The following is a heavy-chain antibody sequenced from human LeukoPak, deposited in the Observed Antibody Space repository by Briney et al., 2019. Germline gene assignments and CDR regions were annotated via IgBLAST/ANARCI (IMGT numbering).Heavy chain of an antibody. CDR3: ARSLGSQNFDY. CDR1: GYTFTSYA. Sequence: ASVKVSCKASGYTFTSYAMHWVRQAPGHRLEWMGWINGGSDNAKYLQKFQGRVTISRDTSASTAYMELSSLRSEDTAVYYCARSLGSQNFDYWGQGTLVTVSS. V-gene: IGHV1-3*01. D-gene: IGHD3-10*01. J-gene: IGHJ4*02. CDR2: INGGSDNA.